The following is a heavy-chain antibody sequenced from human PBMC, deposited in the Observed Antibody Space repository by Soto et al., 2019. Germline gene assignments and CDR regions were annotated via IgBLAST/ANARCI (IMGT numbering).Heavy chain of an antibody. Sequence: SETLSLTCAVSGGSISSGGYSWSWIRQPPGKGLEWIGYIYHSGSTYYNPSLKSRVTISVDRSKNQFSLKLSSVTAADTAVYYCARAWSGSMDYYGMDVWGQGTTVTVSS. D-gene: IGHD2-2*01. CDR3: ARAWSGSMDYYGMDV. J-gene: IGHJ6*02. V-gene: IGHV4-30-2*01. CDR1: GGSISSGGYS. CDR2: IYHSGST.